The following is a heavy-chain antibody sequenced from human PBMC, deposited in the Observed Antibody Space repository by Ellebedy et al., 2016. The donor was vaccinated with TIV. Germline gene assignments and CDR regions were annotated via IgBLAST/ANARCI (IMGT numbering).Heavy chain of an antibody. CDR1: GFNFNSYW. Sequence: GGSLRLSCAASGFNFNSYWMSWVRQAPGKGMEWVSDIKQDGSERNYVDSVKGRFTIPRDNAKNSLNLQMKSLRAEDTAVYYCARGRRDGFNFGWYFDLWGRGTLVIVSS. J-gene: IGHJ2*01. CDR3: ARGRRDGFNFGWYFDL. V-gene: IGHV3-7*03. D-gene: IGHD5-24*01. CDR2: IKQDGSER.